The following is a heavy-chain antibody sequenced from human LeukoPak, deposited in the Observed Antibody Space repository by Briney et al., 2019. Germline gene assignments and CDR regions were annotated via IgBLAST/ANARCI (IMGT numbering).Heavy chain of an antibody. V-gene: IGHV1-24*01. CDR3: ARGHGSAFDP. D-gene: IGHD3-10*01. Sequence: ASVKVSCKVSGYTLIELSMHWVRQAPGKGLECMGGFDPEDGEAIYAQKFQGRVTMTEDTSTDTAYMELRSLRSDDTAVYYCARGHGSAFDPWGQGTLVTVSS. J-gene: IGHJ5*02. CDR1: GYTLIELS. CDR2: FDPEDGEA.